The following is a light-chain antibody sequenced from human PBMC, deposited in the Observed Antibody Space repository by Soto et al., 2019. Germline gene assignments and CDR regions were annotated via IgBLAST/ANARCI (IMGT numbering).Light chain of an antibody. Sequence: QSALTQPPSVSGAPGQRVTISCTGSSSNIGAGHDVHWYQQLPGTAPKLLIYGNGSRPSGVPDRFSGSKSGTSASLAITGLQADDEADYYCQSYDSSLSGSEVFGTGTKVTVL. CDR2: GNG. J-gene: IGLJ1*01. CDR1: SSNIGAGHD. V-gene: IGLV1-40*01. CDR3: QSYDSSLSGSEV.